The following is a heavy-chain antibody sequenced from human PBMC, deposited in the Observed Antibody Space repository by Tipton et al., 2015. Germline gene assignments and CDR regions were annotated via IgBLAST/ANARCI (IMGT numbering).Heavy chain of an antibody. CDR2: VHYSGST. CDR1: GGSISSSSYY. V-gene: IGHV4-39*01. Sequence: TLSLTCTVSGGSISSSSYYWGWIRQPPGKGLEWIGSVHYSGSTYYNPSLKSRVTISIDRFKNQFSLKLSSVTASDTAVYYCARARGRHGGLFDSWGQGILVTVSS. D-gene: IGHD4-23*01. CDR3: ARARGRHGGLFDS. J-gene: IGHJ4*02.